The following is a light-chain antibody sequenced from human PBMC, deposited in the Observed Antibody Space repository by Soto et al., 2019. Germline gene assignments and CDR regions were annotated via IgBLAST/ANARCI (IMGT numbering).Light chain of an antibody. J-gene: IGKJ3*01. Sequence: DIQMTQSPSSLSASVGDRVTITCRASQSISSYLNWYQQKPGKAPKLLIYAAYSLQSGVPSRLSGSGSGTDFTLTISSLQAEDFATYYCQQSYSTPPLFTFGPGTKVDIK. CDR2: AAY. V-gene: IGKV1-39*01. CDR1: QSISSY. CDR3: QQSYSTPPLFT.